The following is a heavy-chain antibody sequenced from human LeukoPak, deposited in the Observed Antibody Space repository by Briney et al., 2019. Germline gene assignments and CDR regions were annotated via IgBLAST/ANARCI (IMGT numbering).Heavy chain of an antibody. V-gene: IGHV3-21*01. D-gene: IGHD3-22*01. CDR1: GFTFNNYN. Sequence: GGSLRLSCAASGFTFNNYNMNWVRQAPGKALEWDSSITSSGTYIFYADSVKGRFTISRDNAKNSLYLQINSLGPEDTAVYFCARDPYSGNYGSYYYYYMDVWGKGTTVTVSS. J-gene: IGHJ6*03. CDR2: ITSSGTYI. CDR3: ARDPYSGNYGSYYYYYMDV.